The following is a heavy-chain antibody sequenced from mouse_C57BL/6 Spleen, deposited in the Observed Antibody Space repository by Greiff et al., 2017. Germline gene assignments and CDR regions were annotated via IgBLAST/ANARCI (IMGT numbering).Heavy chain of an antibody. CDR2: INYDGSST. Sequence: EVQVVESEGGLVQPGSSMKLSCTASGFTFSDYYMAWVRQVPEKGLEWVANINYDGSSTYYLDSLKSRFIISRDNAKNILYRQMSSLKSEDTATYYCARAGRGWLPQMDYWGQGTSVTVSS. D-gene: IGHD2-2*01. CDR1: GFTFSDYY. CDR3: ARAGRGWLPQMDY. J-gene: IGHJ4*01. V-gene: IGHV5-16*01.